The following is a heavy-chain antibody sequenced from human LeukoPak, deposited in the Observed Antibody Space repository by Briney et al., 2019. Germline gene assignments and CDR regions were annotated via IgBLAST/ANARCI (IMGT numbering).Heavy chain of an antibody. D-gene: IGHD6-19*01. Sequence: PGGSLRLSCAASGFTFNDYNMHWVRQAPGKGLEWVAFIQHDGSNYFYVDSVKGRFAISRDKSKNTLYLQMNSLRAEGTAVYYCAKDRLVPGSVLDYWGQGTLVTVSS. V-gene: IGHV3-30*02. J-gene: IGHJ4*02. CDR2: IQHDGSNY. CDR1: GFTFNDYN. CDR3: AKDRLVPGSVLDY.